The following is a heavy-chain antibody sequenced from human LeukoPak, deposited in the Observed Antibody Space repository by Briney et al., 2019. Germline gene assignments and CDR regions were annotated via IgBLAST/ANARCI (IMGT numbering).Heavy chain of an antibody. CDR3: ARGPKLGYYDSSGSNDY. D-gene: IGHD3-22*01. CDR2: IKQDGSEK. CDR1: GFTFSSYW. J-gene: IGHJ4*02. Sequence: GGSLRLSCAASGFTFSSYWMSWVRQAPGKGLEWVANIKQDGSEKYYVDSVKGRFTISRDNAKNSLYLQMNSLRAEDTAVYYCARGPKLGYYDSSGSNDYWGQGTLVTVSS. V-gene: IGHV3-7*03.